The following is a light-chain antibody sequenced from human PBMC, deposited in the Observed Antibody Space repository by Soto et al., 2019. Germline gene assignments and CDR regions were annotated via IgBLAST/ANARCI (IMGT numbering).Light chain of an antibody. CDR1: RSNIASNY. CDR2: NNN. CDR3: AAWDDSLSGRV. J-gene: IGLJ2*01. Sequence: QSVVTQPPSASGTPGQRVTISCSGSRSNIASNYVSWYQQLPGAAPKLLMYNNNQRPSGVPDRFSGSKSGTSACLAISGLRSEDEADYYCAAWDDSLSGRVFGGGTKLTVL. V-gene: IGLV1-47*01.